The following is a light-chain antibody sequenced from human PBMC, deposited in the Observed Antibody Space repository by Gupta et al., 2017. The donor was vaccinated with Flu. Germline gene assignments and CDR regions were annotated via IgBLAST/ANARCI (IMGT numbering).Light chain of an antibody. V-gene: IGKV1-5*03. CDR1: QSISTW. Sequence: DRVTITGRASQSISTWLAWYQQKPGKAPKLLIYKASSLESGVPSSFSGSGSGIEFTLTINSLQPDDFATYYCQHYKSFPWTFGQGTKVEIK. CDR3: QHYKSFPWT. CDR2: KAS. J-gene: IGKJ1*01.